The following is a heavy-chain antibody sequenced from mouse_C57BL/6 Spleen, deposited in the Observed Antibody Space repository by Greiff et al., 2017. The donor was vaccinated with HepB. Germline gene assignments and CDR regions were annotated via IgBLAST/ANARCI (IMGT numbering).Heavy chain of an antibody. Sequence: LVESGAELVKPGASVKISCKASGYAFSSYWMNWVKQRPGKGLEWIGQIYPGDGDTNYNGKFKGKATLTADKSSSTAYMQLSSLTSEDSAVYFCARGYGGYFDVWGTGTTVTVSS. V-gene: IGHV1-80*01. CDR2: IYPGDGDT. D-gene: IGHD1-1*01. J-gene: IGHJ1*03. CDR3: ARGYGGYFDV. CDR1: GYAFSSYW.